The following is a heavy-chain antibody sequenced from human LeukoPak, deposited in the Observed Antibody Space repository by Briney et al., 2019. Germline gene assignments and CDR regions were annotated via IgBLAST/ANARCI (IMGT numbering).Heavy chain of an antibody. V-gene: IGHV3-30*18. D-gene: IGHD3-22*01. J-gene: IGHJ4*02. CDR1: GFTFSSYG. Sequence: GGSLRLSCAASGFTFSSYGMHWVRQAPGKGLEWVAVISYDGSNKYYADSVKGRFTISRDNSKNTLYLQMNSLRAEDTAVYYCAKDPLHYYDSSGYQYFDYWGQGTLVTVSS. CDR2: ISYDGSNK. CDR3: AKDPLHYYDSSGYQYFDY.